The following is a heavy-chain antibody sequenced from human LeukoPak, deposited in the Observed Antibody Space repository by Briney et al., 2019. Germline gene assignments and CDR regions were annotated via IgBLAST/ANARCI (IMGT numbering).Heavy chain of an antibody. CDR2: IYHSGST. CDR3: ARVLAVAGIYDGYYYYGMDV. D-gene: IGHD6-19*01. V-gene: IGHV4-38-2*01. Sequence: SETLSLTCAVSGYSISSGYYWGWIRQPPGKGLEWIGSIYHSGSTYYNPSLKSRVTISIDTSKNQSSLKLSSVTAADTAVYYCARVLAVAGIYDGYYYYGMDVWGKGTTVTVSS. J-gene: IGHJ6*04. CDR1: GYSISSGYY.